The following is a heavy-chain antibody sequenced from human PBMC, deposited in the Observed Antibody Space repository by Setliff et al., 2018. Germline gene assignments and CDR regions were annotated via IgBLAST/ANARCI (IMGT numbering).Heavy chain of an antibody. V-gene: IGHV4-39*01. Sequence: PSETLSLTCTVSGFSINSGTHFWGWIRQPPGKGLEWIGRIHYSGNTYYNASLKSRVIISVYTAQNQFSLSLSSVTAADTAVYYCARTGTYRYFDYWGQGTLVTVSS. J-gene: IGHJ4*02. CDR1: GFSINSGTHF. CDR2: IHYSGNT. D-gene: IGHD1-1*01. CDR3: ARTGTYRYFDY.